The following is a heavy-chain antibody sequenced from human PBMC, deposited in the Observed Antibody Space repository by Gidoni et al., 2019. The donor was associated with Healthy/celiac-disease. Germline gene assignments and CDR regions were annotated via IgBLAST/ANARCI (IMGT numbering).Heavy chain of an antibody. D-gene: IGHD3-16*01. CDR2: INHNSGGT. Sequence: QVQLVQSGAEVQKPGASVKVSCKASGYTFTGYYMHWVRQAPGQGLELMGRINHNSGGTNDAQKCQGRVTMTRDTSISTAYMELSRLRSDDTAVYYWARQVGFWGVPNWYFDLWGRGTLVTVSS. J-gene: IGHJ2*01. CDR1: GYTFTGYY. CDR3: ARQVGFWGVPNWYFDL. V-gene: IGHV1-2*06.